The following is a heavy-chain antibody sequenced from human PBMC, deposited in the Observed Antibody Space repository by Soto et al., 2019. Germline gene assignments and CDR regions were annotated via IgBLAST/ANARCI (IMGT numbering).Heavy chain of an antibody. Sequence: AAVKVSCKASGFTFTSSAMQWVRQARGQRLEWIGWIVVGSGNTNYAQKFQERVTVTRDMSTSTAYMELSSLRSEDTAVYYCAAEGQIAAAGTGDYYYYGMDVWG. CDR2: IVVGSGNT. V-gene: IGHV1-58*02. CDR3: AAEGQIAAAGTGDYYYYGMDV. CDR1: GFTFTSSA. D-gene: IGHD6-13*01. J-gene: IGHJ6*02.